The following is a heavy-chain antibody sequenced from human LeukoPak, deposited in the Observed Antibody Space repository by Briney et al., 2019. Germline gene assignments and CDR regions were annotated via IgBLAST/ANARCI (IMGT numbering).Heavy chain of an antibody. V-gene: IGHV3-7*01. CDR3: ARSSLLHSNAMDV. CDR1: GFIFKKYW. J-gene: IGHJ6*02. CDR2: IKEDGSET. D-gene: IGHD5-18*01. Sequence: PGESLRLSCAASGFIFKKYWMNWVRQVPGKGLECLANIKEDGSETYYADSVKGRFTISRDNTKNSLYLQMSSLRDDDTAVYYCARSSLLHSNAMDVWGQGTTVTVSS.